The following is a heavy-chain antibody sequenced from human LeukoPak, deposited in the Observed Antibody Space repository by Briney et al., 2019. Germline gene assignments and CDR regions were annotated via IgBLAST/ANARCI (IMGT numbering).Heavy chain of an antibody. CDR1: GFTFSSYW. Sequence: QPGGSLRISCAASGFTFSSYWMHWVRQAPGKGLVWVSRINSDGSSTSYADSVKGRFTISRDNAKNTLYLQMNSLRAEDTAVYYCARARLAVAGYDYWGQGTLVTVSS. D-gene: IGHD6-19*01. V-gene: IGHV3-74*01. CDR3: ARARLAVAGYDY. J-gene: IGHJ4*02. CDR2: INSDGSST.